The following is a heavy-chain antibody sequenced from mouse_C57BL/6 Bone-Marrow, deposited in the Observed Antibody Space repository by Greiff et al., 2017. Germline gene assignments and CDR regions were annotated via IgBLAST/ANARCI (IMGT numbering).Heavy chain of an antibody. Sequence: EVQVVESGAELVRPGASVKLSCTASGFNIKDDYMHWVKQRPEQGLEWIGWIDPENGDTEYASKFQGKATITADTSSNTAYLQLSSLTSEDTAVYYCTDYYGSSGAYWGQGTLVTVSA. D-gene: IGHD1-1*01. CDR1: GFNIKDDY. J-gene: IGHJ3*01. CDR2: IDPENGDT. CDR3: TDYYGSSGAY. V-gene: IGHV14-4*01.